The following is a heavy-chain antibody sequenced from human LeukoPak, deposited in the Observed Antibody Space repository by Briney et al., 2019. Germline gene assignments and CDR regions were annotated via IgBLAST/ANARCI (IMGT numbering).Heavy chain of an antibody. V-gene: IGHV1-69*13. CDR1: GGTFSSYA. Sequence: ASVKVSCKASGGTFSSYAISWVRQAPGQGLEWMGGIIPIFGTANYAQKFQGRVTITADESTSTAYMELSSLRSEDTAVYYCARWDRGRNSELDYWGQGTLVIVSS. J-gene: IGHJ4*02. D-gene: IGHD1-26*01. CDR3: ARWDRGRNSELDY. CDR2: IIPIFGTA.